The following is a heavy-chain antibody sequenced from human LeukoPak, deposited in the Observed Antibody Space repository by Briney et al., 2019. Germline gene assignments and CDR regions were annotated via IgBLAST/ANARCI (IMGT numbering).Heavy chain of an antibody. CDR1: GFTFSTYE. J-gene: IGHJ6*04. D-gene: IGHD2-2*01. CDR3: ASDGVGYCSSTSCYRPDV. V-gene: IGHV3-48*03. Sequence: GGSLRLSCAASGFTFSTYEMNWVRQAPGKGLEWVSYISTTGNAIYYADSVKGRFTISRDNAKSSLYLQMNSLRAEDTAVYYCASDGVGYCSSTSCYRPDVWGKGTTVTISS. CDR2: ISTTGNAI.